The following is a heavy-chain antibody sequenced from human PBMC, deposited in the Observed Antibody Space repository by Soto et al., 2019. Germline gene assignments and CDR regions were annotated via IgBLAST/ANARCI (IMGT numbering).Heavy chain of an antibody. Sequence: QVQLVESGGGVVQPGGSLRLSCAASGFTFGRHGMHWVRQAPGKGLEWVAVIGSDGRRDSYADSVKGRFTISRDNGKNTLSLQMNSLRAEDTAVYYCARDDDYGDNGLDYWGQGTLVTVSS. CDR3: ARDDDYGDNGLDY. CDR1: GFTFGRHG. CDR2: IGSDGRRD. V-gene: IGHV3-33*01. D-gene: IGHD4-17*01. J-gene: IGHJ4*02.